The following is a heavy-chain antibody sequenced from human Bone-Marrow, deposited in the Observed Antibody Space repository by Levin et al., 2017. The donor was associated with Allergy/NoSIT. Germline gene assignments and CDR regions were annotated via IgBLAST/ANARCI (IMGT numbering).Heavy chain of an antibody. CDR2: IKQDGSEK. CDR3: ASMATRLGYCSSTSCYARSAKYYYYYMDV. Sequence: GESLKISCAASGFTFSSYWMSWVRQAPGKGLEWVANIKQDGSEKYYVDSVKGRFTISRDNAKNSLYLQMNSLRAEDTAVYYCASMATRLGYCSSTSCYARSAKYYYYYMDVWGKGTTVTVSS. CDR1: GFTFSSYW. D-gene: IGHD2-2*01. J-gene: IGHJ6*03. V-gene: IGHV3-7*03.